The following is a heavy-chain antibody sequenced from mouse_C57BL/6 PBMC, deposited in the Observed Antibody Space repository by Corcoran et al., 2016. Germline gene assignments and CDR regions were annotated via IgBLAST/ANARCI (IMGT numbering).Heavy chain of an antibody. CDR1: GYMFTDYY. J-gene: IGHJ3*01. CDR3: VGYPWFAY. Sequence: EVQLQQSGPELVKPGASVKISCKASGYMFTDYYMNWVKQSHGKSLEWIGDINPNNGGTSYNQKFKGKATLTVDKSSSTAYMELRSLTSEDSAVYYCVGYPWFAYWGQGTLVTVSA. CDR2: INPNNGGT. D-gene: IGHD2-2*01. V-gene: IGHV1-26*01.